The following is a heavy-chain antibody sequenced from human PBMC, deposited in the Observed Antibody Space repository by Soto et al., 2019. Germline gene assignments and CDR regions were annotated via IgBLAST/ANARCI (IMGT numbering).Heavy chain of an antibody. V-gene: IGHV4-39*01. CDR2: IFYSGST. CDR1: GGSISSSRDY. J-gene: IGHJ6*03. CDR3: ARIQNFYYYYMDV. Sequence: QLQLQESGPGLVKPSETLSLTCTVSGGSISSSRDYWGWIRQPPGKGLEWIGSIFYSGSTYYNPSLWSRVTISVDSSKNQFSLRLSSVTAADTAVYYCARIQNFYYYYMDVWGKGTTVTVSS.